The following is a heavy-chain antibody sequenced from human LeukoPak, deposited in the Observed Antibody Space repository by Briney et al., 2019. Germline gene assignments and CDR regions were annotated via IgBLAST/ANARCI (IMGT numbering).Heavy chain of an antibody. D-gene: IGHD3-9*01. V-gene: IGHV3-11*06. J-gene: IGHJ6*03. CDR1: GFTVSDYS. CDR2: ISDSGSYT. Sequence: GGSLRVSCAASGFTVSDYSMAWVRQAPGKGLEWVSAISDSGSYTDYADSVKGRFTISRDNAKNSLYLQMNSLRAEDTAVYYCARITYYDILTGYSTAMDVWGKGTTVTVSS. CDR3: ARITYYDILTGYSTAMDV.